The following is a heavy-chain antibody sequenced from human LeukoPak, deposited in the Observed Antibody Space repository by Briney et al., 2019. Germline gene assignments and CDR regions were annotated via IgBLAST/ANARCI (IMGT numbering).Heavy chain of an antibody. D-gene: IGHD3-9*01. CDR1: GYTFTSYG. CDR3: ARDFLINFDWSSRHWFDP. J-gene: IGHJ5*02. V-gene: IGHV1-18*01. Sequence: ASVKVSCKASGYTFTSYGISWVRQAPGQGLEWMGWISAYNGNTNYAQKLQGRVTMTTDTSTSTAYMELRSLRSDDTAVYYCARDFLINFDWSSRHWFDPWGQGTLVTVSS. CDR2: ISAYNGNT.